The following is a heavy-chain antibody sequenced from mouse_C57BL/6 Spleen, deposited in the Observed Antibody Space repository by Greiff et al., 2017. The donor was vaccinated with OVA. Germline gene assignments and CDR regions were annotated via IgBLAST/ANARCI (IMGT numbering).Heavy chain of an antibody. CDR2: IYPGSGST. CDR1: GYTFTSYW. J-gene: IGHJ3*01. V-gene: IGHV1-55*01. D-gene: IGHD2-5*01. Sequence: QVQLQQPGAELVKPGASVKMSCKASGYTFTSYWITWVKQRPGQGLEWIGDIYPGSGSTNYTEKFKSKATLTVDTSSSTAYMQLSSLTSEDAAVYYCARDYSNLWFAYWGQGTLVTVSA. CDR3: ARDYSNLWFAY.